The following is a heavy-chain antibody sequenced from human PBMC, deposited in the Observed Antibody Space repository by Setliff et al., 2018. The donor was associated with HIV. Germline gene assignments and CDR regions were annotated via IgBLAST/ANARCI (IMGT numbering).Heavy chain of an antibody. D-gene: IGHD2-15*01. CDR3: ARGFCSGGTCFDY. Sequence: PSETLSLTCTVSGGSINNHYWSWIRQPPGKGLEWIGNIHYSGSTNYNPSLKSRVTISVDTSKNQFSLKLNSVTAADTAVYYCARGFCSGGTCFDYWGQGTLVTV. CDR2: IHYSGST. J-gene: IGHJ4*02. V-gene: IGHV4-59*11. CDR1: GGSINNHY.